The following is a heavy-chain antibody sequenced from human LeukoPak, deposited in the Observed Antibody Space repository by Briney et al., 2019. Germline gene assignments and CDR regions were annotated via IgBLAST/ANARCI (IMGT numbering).Heavy chain of an antibody. CDR2: IIPIFGTA. V-gene: IGHV1-69*13. J-gene: IGHJ6*03. CDR1: GGTFSSYA. Sequence: SVKVSCKASGGTFSSYAISWVRQAPGQGLEWMGGIIPIFGTANYAQKFQGRVTITADESTSTAYMELSSLRSEDTAVYYCARGVAWEWELLGNYYYYMDVWGKGTTVTVSS. D-gene: IGHD1-26*01. CDR3: ARGVAWEWELLGNYYYYMDV.